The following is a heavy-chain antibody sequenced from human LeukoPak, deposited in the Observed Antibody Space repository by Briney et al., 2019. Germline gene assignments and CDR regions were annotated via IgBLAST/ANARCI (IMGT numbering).Heavy chain of an antibody. CDR1: GFTFSDYY. CDR2: ISSSGSTI. Sequence: GGSLRLSCAASGFTFSDYYMSWIRQAPGKGLEWVSYISSSGSTIYYADSVKGRFTISRDNAKNSLYLQMNSLRAEDTAVYYCAKSPVRFWSGYYGDFDYWGQGTLVTVSS. J-gene: IGHJ4*02. CDR3: AKSPVRFWSGYYGDFDY. D-gene: IGHD3-3*01. V-gene: IGHV3-11*01.